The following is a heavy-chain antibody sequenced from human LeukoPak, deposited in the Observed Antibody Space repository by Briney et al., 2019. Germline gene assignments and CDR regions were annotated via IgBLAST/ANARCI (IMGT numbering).Heavy chain of an antibody. CDR1: GFTFSSSA. D-gene: IGHD2-15*01. Sequence: PGGSLRLSCAASGFTFSSSAMSWVRQVPGKGLEWVSGISASGGSTSYADSVKGRFTISRDNSKNTLYLQMNSLRAEDTAVYYCASQLLLYAFDIWGQGTMVTVSS. CDR2: ISASGGST. CDR3: ASQLLLYAFDI. J-gene: IGHJ3*02. V-gene: IGHV3-23*01.